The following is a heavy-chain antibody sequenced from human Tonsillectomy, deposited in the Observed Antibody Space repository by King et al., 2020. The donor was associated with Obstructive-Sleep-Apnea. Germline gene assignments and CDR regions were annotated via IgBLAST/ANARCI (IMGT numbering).Heavy chain of an antibody. V-gene: IGHV5-51*01. J-gene: IGHJ2*01. CDR2: IYPGDSDT. D-gene: IGHD3-10*01. CDR3: SRSGITMVRGVITHRWYFDL. Sequence: VQLVESGAEVKKPGESLKISCKGSGYSFTSYWIGWVRQMPGKGLEWMGIIYPGDSDTRYSPSFQGQVTISADKSISTAYLQWSSLKASDTAMYYCSRSGITMVRGVITHRWYFDLWGRGTLVTVSS. CDR1: GYSFTSYW.